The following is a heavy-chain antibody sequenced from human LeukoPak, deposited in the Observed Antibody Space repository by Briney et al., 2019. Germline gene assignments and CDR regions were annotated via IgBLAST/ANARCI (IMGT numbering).Heavy chain of an antibody. J-gene: IGHJ3*02. D-gene: IGHD4-11*01. CDR3: ARDLNIDYRSEAFDASDI. V-gene: IGHV1-24*01. Sequence: GASVKVSCKVSGYTLTELSMHWVRQAPGKGLEWMGGFDPEDGETIYAQKFQGRVTMTEDTSTDTAYMELSSLRSEDTAVYYCARDLNIDYRSEAFDASDIWGQGTMVTVSS. CDR1: GYTLTELS. CDR2: FDPEDGET.